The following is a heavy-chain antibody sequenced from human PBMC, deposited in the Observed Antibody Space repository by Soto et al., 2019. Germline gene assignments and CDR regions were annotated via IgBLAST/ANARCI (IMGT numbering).Heavy chain of an antibody. J-gene: IGHJ4*02. V-gene: IGHV2-5*02. CDR2: IYWDDAK. CDR1: GFSLSASGVG. Sequence: QITLKESGPTLVKPTQTLTLTCTFSGFSLSASGVGVGWIRQPPGKALEWLAIIYWDDAKHYSPSLKSSLTTPKAPSKNQVVLTMTNMDPLDTATYYCAHKGGGDRILDYWGQGTLVTVSS. CDR3: AHKGGGDRILDY. D-gene: IGHD3-16*01.